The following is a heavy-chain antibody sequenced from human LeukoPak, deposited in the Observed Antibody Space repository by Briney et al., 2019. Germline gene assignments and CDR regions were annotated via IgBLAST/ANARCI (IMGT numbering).Heavy chain of an antibody. V-gene: IGHV5-51*01. CDR3: ARLPYYYGSGSYYDY. CDR1: GYSFTSYW. J-gene: IGHJ4*02. D-gene: IGHD3-10*01. Sequence: GESLKTSCKGSGYSFTSYWIGWVRQMPGKGLEWMGIIYPGDSDTRYSPSFQGQVTISADKSISTAYLQWSSLKASDTAMYYCARLPYYYGSGSYYDYWGQGTLVTVSS. CDR2: IYPGDSDT.